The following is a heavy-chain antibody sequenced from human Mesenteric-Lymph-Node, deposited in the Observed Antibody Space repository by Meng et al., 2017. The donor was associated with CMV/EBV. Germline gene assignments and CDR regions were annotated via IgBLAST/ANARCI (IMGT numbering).Heavy chain of an antibody. CDR3: ARAPAAATYNWFDP. V-gene: IGHV1-8*02. D-gene: IGHD2-15*01. CDR2: MNPNSGNT. CDR1: EYTANGYY. J-gene: IGHJ5*02. Sequence: ASVKVSCKPSEYTANGYYIHWVRQATGQGLEWMGWMNPNSGNTGYAQKFQGRVTMTRNTSISTAYMELSSLRSEDTAVYYCARAPAAATYNWFDPWGQGTLVTVSS.